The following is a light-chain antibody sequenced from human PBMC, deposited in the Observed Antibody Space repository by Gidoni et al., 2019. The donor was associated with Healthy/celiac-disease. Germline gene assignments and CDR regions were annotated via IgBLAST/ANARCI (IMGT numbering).Light chain of an antibody. Sequence: QSVLTQPPSASGTPGQRVTISCSGSSSNIGSNTVNWYQQPPGTAPKLLSYSNNQRPSGVPDRFSGSKSGTSASLAISGLQSEDEADYYCAAWDDSLNGHVVFGGGTKLTVL. CDR2: SNN. CDR3: AAWDDSLNGHVV. V-gene: IGLV1-44*01. J-gene: IGLJ2*01. CDR1: SSNIGSNT.